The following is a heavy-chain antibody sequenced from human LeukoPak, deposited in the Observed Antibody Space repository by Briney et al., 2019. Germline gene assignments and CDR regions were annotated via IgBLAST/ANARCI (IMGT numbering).Heavy chain of an antibody. CDR1: GGSISSYY. CDR3: ARVGSSGWYGTYYFDY. CDR2: IYYSGST. D-gene: IGHD6-19*01. J-gene: IGHJ4*02. Sequence: KPSETLSLTCTVSGGSISSYYWSWIRQPPGKGLEWIGYIYYSGSTNYNPSLKSRVTISVDTSKNQFSLKLSSVTAADTAVYYCARVGSSGWYGTYYFDYWGQGTLVTVSS. V-gene: IGHV4-59*01.